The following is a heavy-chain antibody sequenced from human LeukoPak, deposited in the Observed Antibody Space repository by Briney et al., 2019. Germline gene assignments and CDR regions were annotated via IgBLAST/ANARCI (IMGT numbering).Heavy chain of an antibody. V-gene: IGHV3-33*01. D-gene: IGHD6-13*01. J-gene: IGHJ5*02. Sequence: PGGSLRLSCAASGFTFSSYGMHWVRQAPGKGLEWVAVIWYDGSNKYYADSVKGRFTISRDNSKNTLYLQMNSLRAEDTAVYYCARDQGGSSWSNWFDPWGQGTLVTVSS. CDR1: GFTFSSYG. CDR2: IWYDGSNK. CDR3: ARDQGGSSWSNWFDP.